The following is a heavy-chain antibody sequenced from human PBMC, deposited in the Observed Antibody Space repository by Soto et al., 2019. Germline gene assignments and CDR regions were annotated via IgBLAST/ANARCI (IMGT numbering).Heavy chain of an antibody. V-gene: IGHV3-23*01. J-gene: IGHJ1*01. D-gene: IGHD6-13*01. CDR1: GFTFSSYA. CDR2: ISGSGGST. CDR3: AKDSGSSSWYRYFQH. Sequence: EVKLLESGGGLVQPGGSLRLSCAASGFTFSSYAMSWVRQAPGKGLEWVSAISGSGGSTYYADSVKGRFTISRDNSKNTLYLQMNSLRAEDTAVYYCAKDSGSSSWYRYFQHWGQGTLVTVSS.